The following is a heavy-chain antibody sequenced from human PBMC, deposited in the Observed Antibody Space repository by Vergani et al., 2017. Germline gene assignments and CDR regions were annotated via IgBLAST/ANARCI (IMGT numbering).Heavy chain of an antibody. J-gene: IGHJ6*04. D-gene: IGHD3-3*01. Sequence: EVRLVESGGGLVQPGGSLRLSCATSGFTLSDYWIDWVRQAPGKGLEWVACTRNKARGYSTDYAASVRVRFIVTRDASGKSVSLQMTKLRIDDTAMYFCAKTLNFLDMDVWGKGTTVTVSS. V-gene: IGHV3-72*01. CDR3: AKTLNFLDMDV. CDR1: GFTLSDYW. CDR2: TRNKARGYST.